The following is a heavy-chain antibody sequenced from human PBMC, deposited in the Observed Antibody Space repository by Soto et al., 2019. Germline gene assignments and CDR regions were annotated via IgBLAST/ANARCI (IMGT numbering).Heavy chain of an antibody. CDR1: GYTFTSYD. V-gene: IGHV1-8*01. CDR3: ARVVKIAVAGTGNY. J-gene: IGHJ4*02. Sequence: ASVKVSCKASGYTFTSYDINWVRQATGQGLEWMGWMNPNSGNTGYAQKFQGRVTMTRNTSISTAYMELSSLRSEDTAVYYCARVVKIAVAGTGNYWGQGTLVTVSS. D-gene: IGHD6-19*01. CDR2: MNPNSGNT.